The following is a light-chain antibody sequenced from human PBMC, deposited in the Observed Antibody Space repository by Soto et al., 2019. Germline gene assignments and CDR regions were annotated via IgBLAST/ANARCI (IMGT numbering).Light chain of an antibody. CDR2: DTS. Sequence: EIVMTQSPATLSVSPGEGATLSCRASQGIGDTLAWYQQKPGQTPRLLIYDTSIRATGVPARFSGSRSGAEFTLTISSLQSEDFAVYYCHHYGSSLPDTFGQGTKLEIK. V-gene: IGKV3-15*01. CDR1: QGIGDT. CDR3: HHYGSSLPDT. J-gene: IGKJ2*01.